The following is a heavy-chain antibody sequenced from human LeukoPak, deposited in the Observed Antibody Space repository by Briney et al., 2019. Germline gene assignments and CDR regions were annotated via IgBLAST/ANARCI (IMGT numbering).Heavy chain of an antibody. CDR3: AREVTGRYCRSTSCYYGRYGMDV. Sequence: GGSLRLSCAASGFTFSSYAMHWVRQAPGKGLEWVAVISYDGSNKYYADSVKGRFTISRDNSKNTLYLQMNTLRAEDTAVYYCAREVTGRYCRSTSCYYGRYGMDVWGQGTTVTVSS. CDR2: ISYDGSNK. CDR1: GFTFSSYA. D-gene: IGHD2-2*01. J-gene: IGHJ6*02. V-gene: IGHV3-30*04.